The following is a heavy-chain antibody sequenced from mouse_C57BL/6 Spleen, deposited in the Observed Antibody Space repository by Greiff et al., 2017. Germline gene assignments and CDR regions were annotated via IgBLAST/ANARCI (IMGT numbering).Heavy chain of an antibody. CDR1: GFTFSDYG. J-gene: IGHJ4*01. D-gene: IGHD2-4*01. V-gene: IGHV5-17*01. CDR3: AQSAYYDPSMDY. Sequence: DVMLVESGGGLVKPGGSLKLSCAASGFTFSDYGMHWVHQAPEKGLEWVAYISSGSSTIYYADTVKGRFTISRDNAKNTLFLQMTSLRSEDTAMYYCAQSAYYDPSMDYWGQGTSVTVSS. CDR2: ISSGSSTI.